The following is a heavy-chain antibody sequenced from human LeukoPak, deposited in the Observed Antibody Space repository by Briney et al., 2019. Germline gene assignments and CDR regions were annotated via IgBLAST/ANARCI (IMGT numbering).Heavy chain of an antibody. V-gene: IGHV4-30-2*01. J-gene: IGHJ4*02. D-gene: IGHD3-22*01. CDR3: ARTAPPNLITGY. CDR2: IYHSGST. CDR1: GGSISSGGYY. Sequence: TSQTLSLTCTVSGGSISSGGYYWSWIRQPPGKGLEWIGYIYHSGSTYYNPSLKSRVTISVDRSKNQFSLKLSSVTAADTAVYYCARTAPPNLITGYWGQGTLVTVSS.